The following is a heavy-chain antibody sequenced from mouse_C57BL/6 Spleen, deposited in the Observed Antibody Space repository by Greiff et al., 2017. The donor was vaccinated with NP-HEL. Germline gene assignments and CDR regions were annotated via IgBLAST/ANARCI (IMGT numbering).Heavy chain of an antibody. D-gene: IGHD2-1*01. V-gene: IGHV5-16*01. CDR1: GFTFSDYY. Sequence: EVQRVESEGGLVQPGSSMKLSCTASGFTFSDYYMAWVRQVPEKGLEWVANINYDGSSTYYLDSLKSRFIISRDNAKNILYLQMSSLKSEDTATYYCARDPYGNYAWFAYWGQGTLVTVSA. CDR2: INYDGSST. CDR3: ARDPYGNYAWFAY. J-gene: IGHJ3*01.